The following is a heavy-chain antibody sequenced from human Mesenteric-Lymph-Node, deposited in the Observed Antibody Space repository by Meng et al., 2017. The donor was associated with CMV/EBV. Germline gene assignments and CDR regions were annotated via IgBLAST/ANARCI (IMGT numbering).Heavy chain of an antibody. CDR3: ARDLKLGMAAAEFDT. CDR1: GGSISSYY. Sequence: SETLSLTCTVSGGSISSYYWSWIRQPPGKGLEWIGYIYYTGSTNYNPSLKSRVTISVDTSKDQFSLKLNSVTAADTAVYFCARDLKLGMAAAEFDTWGQGTLATVSS. CDR2: IYYTGST. V-gene: IGHV4-59*01. J-gene: IGHJ5*02. D-gene: IGHD6-13*01.